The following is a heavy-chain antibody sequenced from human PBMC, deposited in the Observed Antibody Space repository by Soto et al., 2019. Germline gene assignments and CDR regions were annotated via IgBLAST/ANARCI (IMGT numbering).Heavy chain of an antibody. CDR1: GFTFSSYS. J-gene: IGHJ4*02. Sequence: EVQLVESGGGLVKPGGSLRLSCAASGFTFSSYSMNWVRQAPGKGLEWVSSISSSSSYIYYADSVKGRFTISRDNAKNSLYLQMNSLRAEDTAVYYCAREGGGIYGDYVGTDYWGQGTLVTVSS. CDR2: ISSSSSYI. CDR3: AREGGGIYGDYVGTDY. V-gene: IGHV3-21*01. D-gene: IGHD4-17*01.